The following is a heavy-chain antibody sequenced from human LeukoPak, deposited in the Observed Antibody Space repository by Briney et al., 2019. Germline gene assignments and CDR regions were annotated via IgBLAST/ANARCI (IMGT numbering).Heavy chain of an antibody. J-gene: IGHJ4*02. CDR1: GFTFSSYG. D-gene: IGHD5-18*01. V-gene: IGHV3-30*18. CDR2: ISYDGSNK. CDR3: AKDWDTAMVTVFDY. Sequence: GRSLRLSCATSGFTFSSYGMHWVRKAPGKGLEWVAVISYDGSNKYYADSVKGRFTISRDNSKNTLYLQMNSLRAEDTAVYYCAKDWDTAMVTVFDYWGQGTLVTVSS.